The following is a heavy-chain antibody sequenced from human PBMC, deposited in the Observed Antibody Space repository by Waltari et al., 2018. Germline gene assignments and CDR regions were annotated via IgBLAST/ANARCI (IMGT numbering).Heavy chain of an antibody. CDR2: ISGSGDGT. CDR1: GFTFSNYA. Sequence: EVQLLESGGGLVQPGGSLRLSCSASGFTFSNYAMSWVRQAPGKGLEWVSAISGSGDGTYHADSVKGRFTISRDNSKNTLDLQMNSLRVEDTAVYYCAKVYSGSYLDYWGQGTLVTVSS. V-gene: IGHV3-23*01. D-gene: IGHD1-26*01. CDR3: AKVYSGSYLDY. J-gene: IGHJ4*02.